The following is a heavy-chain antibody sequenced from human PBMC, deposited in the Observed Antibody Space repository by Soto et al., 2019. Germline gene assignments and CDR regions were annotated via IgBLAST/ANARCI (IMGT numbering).Heavy chain of an antibody. Sequence: ASVKVSCKASGYTFTGYYMHWVRQAPGQGLEWMGWINPNSGGTNYAQKFQGWVTMTRDTSISTAYMELSRLRSDDTAVYYCAREIMGATNGMDVWGQGTTVTVSS. J-gene: IGHJ6*02. V-gene: IGHV1-2*04. D-gene: IGHD1-26*01. CDR3: AREIMGATNGMDV. CDR1: GYTFTGYY. CDR2: INPNSGGT.